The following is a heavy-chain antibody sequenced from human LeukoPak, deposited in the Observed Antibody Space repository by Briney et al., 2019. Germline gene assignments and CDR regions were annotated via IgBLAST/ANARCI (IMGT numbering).Heavy chain of an antibody. CDR3: ARDLRGEIRGVIRSSFDY. CDR1: GGSISSSSYY. CDR2: IYYSGST. D-gene: IGHD3-10*01. J-gene: IGHJ4*02. V-gene: IGHV4-39*01. Sequence: SETLSLTCTVSGGSISSSSYYWGWIRQPPGKGLEWTGSIYYSGSTYYNPSLKSRVTISVDTSKNQFSLKLSPVTAADTAVYYCARDLRGEIRGVIRSSFDYWGQGTLVTVSS.